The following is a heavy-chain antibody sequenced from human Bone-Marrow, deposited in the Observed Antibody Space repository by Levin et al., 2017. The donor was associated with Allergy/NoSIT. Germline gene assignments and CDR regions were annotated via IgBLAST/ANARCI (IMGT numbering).Heavy chain of an antibody. Sequence: PGGSLRLSCAASGFTFSSYAMNWVRQAPGKGLEWVSAMRGSDNTYYAGSVKGRFTISRDNSKNTLYLQMNSLRAEDAAVYYCAGGHEWFSSRMDVWGPGTTVTVSS. V-gene: IGHV3-23*01. CDR3: AGGHEWFSSRMDV. CDR1: GFTFSSYA. CDR2: MRGSDNT. D-gene: IGHD3-3*01. J-gene: IGHJ6*02.